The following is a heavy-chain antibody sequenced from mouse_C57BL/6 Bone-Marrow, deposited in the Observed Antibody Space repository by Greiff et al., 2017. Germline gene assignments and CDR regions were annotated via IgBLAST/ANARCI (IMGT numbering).Heavy chain of an antibody. Sequence: QVQLQQPGAELVMPGASVKLSCKASGYTFTSYWMHWVKQRPGQGLEWIGEIDPSDSYTNYNHKFKGKSTLTVDKSSSTAYMQLSSLTSEDSAVYYCARYYGSSDWYFDGWGTGTTVTVSS. CDR1: GYTFTSYW. V-gene: IGHV1-69*01. CDR2: IDPSDSYT. J-gene: IGHJ1*03. CDR3: ARYYGSSDWYFDG. D-gene: IGHD1-1*01.